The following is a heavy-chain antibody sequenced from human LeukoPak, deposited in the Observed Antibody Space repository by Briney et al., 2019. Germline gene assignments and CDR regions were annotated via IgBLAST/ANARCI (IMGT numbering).Heavy chain of an antibody. Sequence: GGSLRLSCAASGFTFSSYGMHWVRQAPGKGLEWVAVISYDGSNKYYADSVKGRFTISRDNSKNTLYLQMNSLRAEDTAVYYCAKDLPSGAGNAVDYWGQGTLVTISS. CDR2: ISYDGSNK. CDR3: AKDLPSGAGNAVDY. CDR1: GFTFSSYG. J-gene: IGHJ4*02. D-gene: IGHD6-13*01. V-gene: IGHV3-30*18.